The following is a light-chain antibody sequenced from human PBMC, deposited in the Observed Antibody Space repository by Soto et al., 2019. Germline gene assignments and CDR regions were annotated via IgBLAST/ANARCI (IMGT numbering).Light chain of an antibody. Sequence: EIVLTQSPATLSLSPGERATLSCRASQSVRRYLAWYQQKPGQAPRLLIYDASNRAPGIPARVSGSGSGTDFTLTISSLEPEDFAVYYCQQRSDWPSTFGGGTKLQIK. CDR1: QSVRRY. V-gene: IGKV3-11*01. J-gene: IGKJ4*01. CDR2: DAS. CDR3: QQRSDWPST.